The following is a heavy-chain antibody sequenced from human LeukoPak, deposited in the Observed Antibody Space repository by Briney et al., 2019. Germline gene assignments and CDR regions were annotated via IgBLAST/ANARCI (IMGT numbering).Heavy chain of an antibody. CDR1: GFTFSSYW. CDR3: ARDGYSGYDPFDP. CDR2: ISSSSSYI. D-gene: IGHD5-12*01. J-gene: IGHJ5*02. Sequence: PGGSLRLSCAASGFTFSSYWMSWVRQAPGKGLEWVSSISSSSSYIYYADSVKGRFTISRDNAKNSLYLQMNSLRAEDTAVYYCARDGYSGYDPFDPWGQGTLVTVSS. V-gene: IGHV3-21*01.